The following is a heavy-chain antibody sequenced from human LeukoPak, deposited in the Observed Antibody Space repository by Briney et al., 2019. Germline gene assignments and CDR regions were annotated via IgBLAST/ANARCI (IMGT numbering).Heavy chain of an antibody. D-gene: IGHD3-10*01. CDR1: GGSISSGTYY. J-gene: IGHJ6*03. CDR2: IYYSGST. Sequence: KASETLSLTCTVSGGSISSGTYYWGWIRQPPGKGLEWIGSIYYSGSTYYNPSLKSRVTISVDTSKNQFSLKLSAVTAADTAVYYCSSVRRGFGESSKYYSYYYMDVWGNGTTVTISS. CDR3: SSVRRGFGESSKYYSYYYMDV. V-gene: IGHV4-39*01.